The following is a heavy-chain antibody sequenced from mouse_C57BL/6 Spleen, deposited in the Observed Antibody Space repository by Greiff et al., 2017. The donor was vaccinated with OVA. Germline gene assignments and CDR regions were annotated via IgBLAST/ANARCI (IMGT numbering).Heavy chain of an antibody. D-gene: IGHD2-2*01. CDR3: ARKGGYDNYAMDY. CDR2: IWRGGST. V-gene: IGHV2-2*01. CDR1: GFSLTSYG. J-gene: IGHJ4*01. Sequence: VQLVESGPGLVQPSQSLSITCTVSGFSLTSYGVHWVRQSPGKGLAWLGVIWRGGSTDYNAAFIYRLSISKDNSKSEVFFKMNSLQADDTAIYYCARKGGYDNYAMDYWGQGTSVTVSS.